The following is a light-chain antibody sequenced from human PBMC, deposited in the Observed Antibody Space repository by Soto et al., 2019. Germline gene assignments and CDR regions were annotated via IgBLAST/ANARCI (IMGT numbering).Light chain of an antibody. J-gene: IGKJ1*01. V-gene: IGKV3-15*01. CDR3: QQRSNWPPWT. CDR1: QSVSSN. CDR2: GAS. Sequence: EIVMTQSPATLSVSPGERATLSCRASQSVSSNLAWYQQKPGQAPTLLIYGASARATGIPARFSGSGSGTEFTLTISSLQSEDFAVYYCQQRSNWPPWTFGQGTKVEIK.